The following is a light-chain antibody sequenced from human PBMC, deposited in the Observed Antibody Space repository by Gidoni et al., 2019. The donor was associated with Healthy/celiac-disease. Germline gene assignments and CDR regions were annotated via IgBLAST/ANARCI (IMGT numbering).Light chain of an antibody. V-gene: IGKV1-5*03. J-gene: IGKJ2*01. Sequence: DIQITQSPSTLSASVGDRVTITCRASQSISSWLAWYQQKPGKAPKLLIYKASSLESGVPSRFSGSGSGTEFTLTISSLQPDDFATYYCQQYNSDPYTFXHXTKLEIK. CDR1: QSISSW. CDR3: QQYNSDPYT. CDR2: KAS.